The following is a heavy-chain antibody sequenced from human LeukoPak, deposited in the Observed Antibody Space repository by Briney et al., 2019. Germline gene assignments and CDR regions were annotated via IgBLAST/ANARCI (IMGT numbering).Heavy chain of an antibody. Sequence: KTGGSLRLSCAASGFTFSSYSMNWVRQAPGKGLEWVSSISSSSSYIYYADSVKGRFTISRDNSKNTLYLQMNSLRAEDTAVYYCAREQSYCGGDCSRVLDPWGQGTLVTVSS. J-gene: IGHJ5*02. D-gene: IGHD2-21*02. CDR3: AREQSYCGGDCSRVLDP. CDR2: ISSSSSYI. CDR1: GFTFSSYS. V-gene: IGHV3-21*01.